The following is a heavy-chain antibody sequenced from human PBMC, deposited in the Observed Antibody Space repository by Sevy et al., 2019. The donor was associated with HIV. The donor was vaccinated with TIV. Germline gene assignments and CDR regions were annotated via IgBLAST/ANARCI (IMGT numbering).Heavy chain of an antibody. V-gene: IGHV1-18*01. CDR3: ARESGSGSYYGYYYYGMDV. CDR2: ISAYNGNT. D-gene: IGHD3-10*01. Sequence: ASVKVSCKASGYTFTSYGISWVRQAPGQGLEWMGWISAYNGNTNYAQKLQGRVTMTTDTSTGTAYMELRSLRSDDTAVYYCARESGSGSYYGYYYYGMDVWGQGTTVTVSS. J-gene: IGHJ6*02. CDR1: GYTFTSYG.